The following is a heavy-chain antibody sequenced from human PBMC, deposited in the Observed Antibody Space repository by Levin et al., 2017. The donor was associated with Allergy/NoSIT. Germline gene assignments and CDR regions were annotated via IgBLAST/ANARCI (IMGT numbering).Heavy chain of an antibody. J-gene: IGHJ4*02. CDR1: GFSFTTFG. CDR3: ARDRDYARKADFDH. CDR2: VSAYNGIT. Sequence: ASVKVSCKASGFSFTTFGFTWVRQAPGQGLDWVGWVSAYNGITIYAQKFQGRVTMSTDTSTNTAYMELRSLRSDDTAVYYCARDRDYARKADFDHWGQGNLVTVSS. D-gene: IGHD3-16*01. V-gene: IGHV1-18*01.